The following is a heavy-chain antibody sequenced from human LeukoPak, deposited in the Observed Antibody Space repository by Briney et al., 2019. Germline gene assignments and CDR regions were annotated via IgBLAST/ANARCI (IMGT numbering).Heavy chain of an antibody. J-gene: IGHJ3*02. Sequence: SETLSLTCTVSGGSISSYYWSWIRQPPGKGLEWIGYIYYSGSTNYNPSLKSRVTISVDTSKNQFSLKLSSVTAADTAVYYCARDSTSSSWYRRGAFDIWGQGTMVTASS. CDR2: IYYSGST. CDR3: ARDSTSSSWYRRGAFDI. CDR1: GGSISSYY. V-gene: IGHV4-59*01. D-gene: IGHD6-13*01.